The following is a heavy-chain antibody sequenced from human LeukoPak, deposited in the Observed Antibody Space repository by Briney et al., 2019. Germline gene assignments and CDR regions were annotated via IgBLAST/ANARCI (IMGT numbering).Heavy chain of an antibody. CDR1: AFTVSIYW. CDR3: ARDDSSSNDAFHI. J-gene: IGHJ3*02. Sequence: GRSLRLSCAASAFTVSIYWMSSVRHGPGKRLGWVANIKIDVGEQYSVDSVKGRFTFSRANAKNTLYLQMNSLRAEDRAVYYCARDDSSSNDAFHIWGQGTMVTVCS. CDR2: IKIDVGEQ. V-gene: IGHV3-7*01. D-gene: IGHD3-22*01.